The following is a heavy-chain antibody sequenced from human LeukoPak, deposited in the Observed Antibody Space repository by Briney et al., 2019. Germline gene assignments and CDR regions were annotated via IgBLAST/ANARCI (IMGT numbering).Heavy chain of an antibody. Sequence: ASVKVSCKASGYTFTSYGISWVRQAPGQGLEWMGWISAYSGNTDYAQGLQGRITMTTDTPTSTAYMELRSLRSDDTAVYYCARDLTSSWKYGEIDFWGQGTRVTVSS. CDR1: GYTFTSYG. CDR2: ISAYSGNT. D-gene: IGHD1-7*01. J-gene: IGHJ4*02. V-gene: IGHV1-18*01. CDR3: ARDLTSSWKYGEIDF.